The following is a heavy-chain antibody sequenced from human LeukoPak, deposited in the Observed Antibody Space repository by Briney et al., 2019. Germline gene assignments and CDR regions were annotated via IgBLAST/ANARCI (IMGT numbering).Heavy chain of an antibody. CDR2: ISSSISTI. D-gene: IGHD3-9*01. CDR3: ARDLDVDWDTS. V-gene: IGHV3-48*04. Sequence: GGSLRPSCAASGFTFSGYSMNWVRQAPGKGLEWVSYISSSISTIYYADSVKGRFTISRDNAKNSLYLQMNSLRVEDTAVYYCARDLDVDWDTSWGQGTLVTVSS. CDR1: GFTFSGYS. J-gene: IGHJ4*02.